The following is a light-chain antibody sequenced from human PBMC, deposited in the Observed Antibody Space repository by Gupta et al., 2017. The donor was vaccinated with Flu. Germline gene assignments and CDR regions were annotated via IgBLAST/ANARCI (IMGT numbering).Light chain of an antibody. J-gene: IGKJ4*01. CDR1: QGITVN. CDR3: QQRESYPLT. CDR2: DAS. V-gene: IGKV1-9*01. Sequence: DIQLTQSPSFLSASVGDRVTITCRASQGITVNLAWCQQQPGKAPRLLFHDASTLQSGVPSRFSGSGYGTEFTLTHNSLQPEDFATYYCQQRESYPLTFGGGTKVEIK.